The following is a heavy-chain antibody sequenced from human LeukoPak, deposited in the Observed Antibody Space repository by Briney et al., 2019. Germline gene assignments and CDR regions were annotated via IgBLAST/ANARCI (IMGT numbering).Heavy chain of an antibody. V-gene: IGHV2-70*11. Sequence: SGPTLVNPTQTLTLTCTFSGFSLSTSGMCVSWIRQPPRKALEWLARIDWDDDKYYSTSLKTRLTISKDTSKNQVVLTMTNMDPVDTATYYCARLAVAGIRFDYWGQGTLVTVSS. D-gene: IGHD6-19*01. CDR3: ARLAVAGIRFDY. CDR1: GFSLSTSGMC. J-gene: IGHJ4*02. CDR2: IDWDDDK.